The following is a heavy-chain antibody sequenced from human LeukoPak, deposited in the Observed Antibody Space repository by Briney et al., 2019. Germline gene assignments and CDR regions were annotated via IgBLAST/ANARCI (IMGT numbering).Heavy chain of an antibody. CDR2: IYYSGST. Sequence: SETLSLTCAVYGGSFSGYYWGWIRQPPGKGLEWIGSIYYSGSTYYNPSLESRVTISVDTSKNQFSLKLSSVPAADTAVYYCARHSSGWIYYFDYWGQGTLVTVSS. CDR1: GGSFSGYY. V-gene: IGHV4-39*01. CDR3: ARHSSGWIYYFDY. J-gene: IGHJ4*02. D-gene: IGHD6-19*01.